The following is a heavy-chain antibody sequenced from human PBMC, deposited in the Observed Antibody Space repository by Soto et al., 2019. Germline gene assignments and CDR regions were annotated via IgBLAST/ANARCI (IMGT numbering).Heavy chain of an antibody. Sequence: QGHLVQSGVEVTTPGASVKVSCQASGYTFFTYDISWVRQAPGQGLGWMGWISTYSGDTKDEQKFQGRVTMTTDTSTPTAYLELRSLRSDDTAVYYCARHHGPTTSENWFDPWGQGTLVTVSS. CDR1: GYTFFTYD. D-gene: IGHD5-12*01. CDR3: ARHHGPTTSENWFDP. V-gene: IGHV1-18*01. CDR2: ISTYSGDT. J-gene: IGHJ5*02.